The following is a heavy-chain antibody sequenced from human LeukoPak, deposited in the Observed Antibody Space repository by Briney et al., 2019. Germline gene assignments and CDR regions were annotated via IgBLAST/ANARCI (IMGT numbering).Heavy chain of an antibody. CDR3: ARNQNYYGSGSYGY. D-gene: IGHD3-10*01. Sequence: ASVKVSCKASGYTFTSYDINWVRQATGQGLEWMGWMNPNSGNTGYAQKFQGRVTMTRNTSISTAYMELSSLRSEDTAVYYCARNQNYYGSGSYGYWGQGTLVTVSS. CDR1: GYTFTSYD. J-gene: IGHJ4*02. CDR2: MNPNSGNT. V-gene: IGHV1-8*01.